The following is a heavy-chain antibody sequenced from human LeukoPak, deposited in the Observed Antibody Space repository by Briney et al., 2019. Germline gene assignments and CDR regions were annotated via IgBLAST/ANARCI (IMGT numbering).Heavy chain of an antibody. CDR3: ARDISEGDYAWWFDP. V-gene: IGHV1-69*06. CDR1: GGTFSSYA. J-gene: IGHJ5*02. D-gene: IGHD3-16*01. Sequence: SVKVSCKASGGTFSSYAISWVRQAPGQGLEWMGGIIPIFGTANYAQKFQGRVTITADKSTSTAYMELSSLRSDDTAVYFCARDISEGDYAWWFDPWGQGTLVTVAS. CDR2: IIPIFGTA.